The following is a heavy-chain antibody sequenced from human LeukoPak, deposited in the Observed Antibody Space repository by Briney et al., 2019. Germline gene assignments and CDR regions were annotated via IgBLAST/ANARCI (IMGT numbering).Heavy chain of an antibody. CDR3: ARDHVTIFGVVIYWFDP. J-gene: IGHJ5*02. Sequence: ASVTVSCKASGYTFTIYYMHWVRQAPGQGREWMGMINPSGGSTSYAQKFQGRVTMTRDTSTSTVYMELSSLRSEDTAVYYCARDHVTIFGVVIYWFDPWGQGTLVTVSS. CDR2: INPSGGST. D-gene: IGHD3-3*01. CDR1: GYTFTIYY. V-gene: IGHV1-46*01.